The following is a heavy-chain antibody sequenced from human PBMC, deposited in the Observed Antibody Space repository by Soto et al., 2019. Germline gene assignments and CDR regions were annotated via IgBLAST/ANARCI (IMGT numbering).Heavy chain of an antibody. V-gene: IGHV3-23*01. CDR2: ISGSGGST. CDR1: GFTFSSHA. CDR3: AKHVTSAYCSSTSCYVFYFDY. J-gene: IGHJ4*02. Sequence: GGSLRLSCAASGFTFSSHAMSWVRQAPGKGLEWVSAISGSGGSTYYADSVKGRFTISRDNSKNTLYLQMNSLRAEDTAVYYCAKHVTSAYCSSTSCYVFYFDYWGQGTLVTVSS. D-gene: IGHD2-2*01.